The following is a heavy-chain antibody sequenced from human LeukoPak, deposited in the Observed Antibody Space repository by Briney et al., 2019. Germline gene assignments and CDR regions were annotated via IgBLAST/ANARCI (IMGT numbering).Heavy chain of an antibody. J-gene: IGHJ4*02. D-gene: IGHD1-1*01. Sequence: GGSLRLSCAASGFTFSSYAMSWVRQAPGKGLEWVSAISGSGGSTYYADSVKGRFTISRDNAKNTLYLQMNSLRAEDTAVYYCARVLPDLQLELNGFDYWGQGTLVTVSS. CDR3: ARVLPDLQLELNGFDY. V-gene: IGHV3-23*01. CDR2: ISGSGGST. CDR1: GFTFSSYA.